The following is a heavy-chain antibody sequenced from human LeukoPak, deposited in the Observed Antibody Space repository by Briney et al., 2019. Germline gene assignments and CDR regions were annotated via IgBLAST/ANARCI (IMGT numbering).Heavy chain of an antibody. CDR3: AIDGGY. Sequence: GGSLRLSCAASGFTFSSYAMSWVRQAPGKGLEWVANIKQDGSEKYYVDSVKGRFTISRDNAKNSLYLQMNSLRAEDTAVYYCAIDGGYWGQGTLVTVSS. CDR2: IKQDGSEK. J-gene: IGHJ4*02. D-gene: IGHD3-16*01. V-gene: IGHV3-7*01. CDR1: GFTFSSYA.